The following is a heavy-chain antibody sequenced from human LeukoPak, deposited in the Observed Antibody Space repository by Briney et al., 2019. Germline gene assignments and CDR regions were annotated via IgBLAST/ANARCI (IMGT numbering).Heavy chain of an antibody. CDR2: ISGSGGST. D-gene: IGHD1-26*01. J-gene: IGHJ4*02. CDR3: AKDTVSPRESSGSYRFDY. Sequence: GGSLRLSCAASGFTVSSNYMSWVRQAPGKGLEWVSAISGSGGSTYYADSVKGRFTISRDNSKNTLYLQMNSLRAEDTAVYYCAKDTVSPRESSGSYRFDYWGQGTLVTVSS. V-gene: IGHV3-23*01. CDR1: GFTVSSNY.